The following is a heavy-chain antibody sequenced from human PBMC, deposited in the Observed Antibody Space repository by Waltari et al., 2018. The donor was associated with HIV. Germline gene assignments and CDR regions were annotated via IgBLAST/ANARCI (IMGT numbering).Heavy chain of an antibody. Sequence: QVQLVESGGGVVQPGGSLRLSCTASGFTFSNYGMYWVRQAPGKGLQWVAFIRDDGTNKYYADSVKGRFIISRDNSKNTLSLQMHSLRAEDTAVYYCAKAPHHYDSSGPVYWGQGTLVTVSS. J-gene: IGHJ4*02. V-gene: IGHV3-30*02. D-gene: IGHD3-22*01. CDR3: AKAPHHYDSSGPVY. CDR1: GFTFSNYG. CDR2: IRDDGTNK.